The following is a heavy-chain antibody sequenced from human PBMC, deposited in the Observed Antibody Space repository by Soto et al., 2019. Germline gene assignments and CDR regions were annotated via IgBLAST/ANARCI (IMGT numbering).Heavy chain of an antibody. Sequence: SETLSLTCAVSGGSISSSNWWSWVRPPPGKGLEWIGEIYHSGSTNYNPSLKSRVTISVDKSKNQFSLKLSSVTAADTAVYYCARGGLAVAGKGYYFDYWGQGTLVTVSS. V-gene: IGHV4-4*02. CDR1: GGSISSSNW. J-gene: IGHJ4*02. CDR2: IYHSGST. CDR3: ARGGLAVAGKGYYFDY. D-gene: IGHD6-19*01.